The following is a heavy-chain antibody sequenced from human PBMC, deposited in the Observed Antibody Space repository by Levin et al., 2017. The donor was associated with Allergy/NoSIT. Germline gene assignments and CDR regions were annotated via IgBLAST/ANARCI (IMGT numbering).Heavy chain of an antibody. CDR1: GYSFTSYW. CDR2: IYPGDSDT. V-gene: IGHV5-51*01. CDR3: VRRQWYYGSGSYSLGPDY. Sequence: GESLKISCKGSGYSFTSYWIGWVRQMPGKGLEWMGIIYPGDSDTRYSPSFQGQVTISADKSISTAYLQWSSLKASDTAMYYCVRRQWYYGSGSYSLGPDYWGQGTLVTVSS. D-gene: IGHD3-10*01. J-gene: IGHJ4*02.